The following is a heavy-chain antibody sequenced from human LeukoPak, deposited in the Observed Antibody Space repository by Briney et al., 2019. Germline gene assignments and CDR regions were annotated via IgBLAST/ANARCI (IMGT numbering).Heavy chain of an antibody. Sequence: PSETLSLTCTVSGGSISSYYWSWIRRPAGKGLEWIGRIYTSGRTNYNPSLKSRVTMSVDTSKNQFSLKLSSVTAADTAVYYCARYYGSGSYYFDPWGQGTLVTVSS. CDR3: ARYYGSGSYYFDP. CDR2: IYTSGRT. D-gene: IGHD3-10*01. V-gene: IGHV4-4*07. J-gene: IGHJ5*02. CDR1: GGSISSYY.